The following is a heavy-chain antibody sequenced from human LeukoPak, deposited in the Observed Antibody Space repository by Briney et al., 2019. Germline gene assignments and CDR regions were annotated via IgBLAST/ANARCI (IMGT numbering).Heavy chain of an antibody. Sequence: GASVKVSCKASGGTFSSYAISWVRQAPGQGLEWMGGIIPIFGTANYAQKFQGRVTITTDESTSTAYMELSSLRSEDTAVYYCARGWFGELWREGYYYYMDVWGKGTTVTVSS. CDR2: IIPIFGTA. J-gene: IGHJ6*03. D-gene: IGHD3-10*01. CDR3: ARGWFGELWREGYYYYMDV. V-gene: IGHV1-69*05. CDR1: GGTFSSYA.